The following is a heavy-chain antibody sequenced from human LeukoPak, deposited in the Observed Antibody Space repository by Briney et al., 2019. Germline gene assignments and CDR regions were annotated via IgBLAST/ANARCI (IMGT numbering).Heavy chain of an antibody. Sequence: ASVKVSCKASGYTFTGYYMHWVRQAPGQGLEWMGWINPNSGGTNYAQKFQGRVTMTRDTSISTAYMELSRLRSDDTAVYYCTIAARRNYYYGMDVWGQGTTVTVSS. V-gene: IGHV1-2*02. CDR2: INPNSGGT. D-gene: IGHD6-6*01. J-gene: IGHJ6*02. CDR1: GYTFTGYY. CDR3: TIAARRNYYYGMDV.